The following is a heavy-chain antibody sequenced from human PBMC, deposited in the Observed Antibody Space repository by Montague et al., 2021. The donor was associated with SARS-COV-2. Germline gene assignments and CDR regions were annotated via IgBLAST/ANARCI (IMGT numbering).Heavy chain of an antibody. CDR1: GFTFSSYS. Sequence: SLRLSCAASGFTFSSYSMNWARQAPGKGLEWVSSISSSSYIYYADSVKGRFTISRDNAKNSLYLQMNSLRAEDTAVYYCARDRWPYDFWSGYYLRGVFDPWGQGTLVTVSS. J-gene: IGHJ5*02. D-gene: IGHD3-3*01. CDR2: ISSSSYI. V-gene: IGHV3-21*01. CDR3: ARDRWPYDFWSGYYLRGVFDP.